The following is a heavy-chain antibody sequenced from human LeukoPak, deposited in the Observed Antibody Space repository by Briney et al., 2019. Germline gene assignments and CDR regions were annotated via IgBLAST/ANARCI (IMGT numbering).Heavy chain of an antibody. CDR3: ARHWV. Sequence: PGGSLRLSCAASGFTVSSNYMSWVRQAPGKGLEWVSTISRSGGNTYYADSVKGRFTISRDNSKNTLSLQMNNLRFDDAAVYYCARHWVWGQGTLVTVSS. D-gene: IGHD3-16*01. CDR1: GFTVSSNY. J-gene: IGHJ4*02. CDR2: ISRSGGNT. V-gene: IGHV3-23*01.